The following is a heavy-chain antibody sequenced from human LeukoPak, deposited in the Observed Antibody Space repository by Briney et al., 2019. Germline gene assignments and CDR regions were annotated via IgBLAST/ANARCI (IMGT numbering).Heavy chain of an antibody. CDR1: GFTFINYW. D-gene: IGHD6-19*01. V-gene: IGHV3-7*05. CDR3: AKAEGKNPTGGRWLD. CDR2: IKQDGSEK. J-gene: IGHJ4*02. Sequence: PGGSLRLSCAASGFTFINYWMSWVRQAPGKGLEWVANIKQDGSEKYYVDSVKGRFTISRDNSKNTLCLQMNSLRAEDTAIYYCAKAEGKNPTGGRWLDWGQGTLVTVSS.